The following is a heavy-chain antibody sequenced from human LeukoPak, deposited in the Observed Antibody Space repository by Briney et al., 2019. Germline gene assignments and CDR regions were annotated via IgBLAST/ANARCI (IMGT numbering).Heavy chain of an antibody. V-gene: IGHV3-48*01. D-gene: IGHD6-13*01. CDR1: GFTFSSYS. J-gene: IGHJ3*02. Sequence: GGSLRLSCAASGFTFSSYSINWVRQAPGKGLEWVSYISSSSSTIYYADSVKGRFTISRDNAKNSLYLQMNSLRAEDTAVYYCAGGIAAAGYDAFGIWGQGTMVTVSS. CDR2: ISSSSSTI. CDR3: AGGIAAAGYDAFGI.